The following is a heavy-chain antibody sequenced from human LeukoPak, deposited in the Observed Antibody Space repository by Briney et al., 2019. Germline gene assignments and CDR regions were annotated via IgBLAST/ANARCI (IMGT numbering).Heavy chain of an antibody. CDR1: GFTFDDYA. J-gene: IGHJ3*02. V-gene: IGHV3-9*01. Sequence: GRSLRLSCAASGFTFDDYAMHWVRQAQGKGLEWVSGISWNSGSIGYADSVKGRFTISRDNAKNSLYLQMNSLRAEDTALYYCARVVPAAWAFDIWGQGTMVTVSS. CDR2: ISWNSGSI. D-gene: IGHD2-2*01. CDR3: ARVVPAAWAFDI.